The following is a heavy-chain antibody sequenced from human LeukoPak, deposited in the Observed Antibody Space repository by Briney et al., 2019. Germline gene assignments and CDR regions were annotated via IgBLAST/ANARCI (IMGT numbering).Heavy chain of an antibody. V-gene: IGHV4-4*09. CDR1: GGSISSYY. D-gene: IGHD3-3*01. J-gene: IGHJ4*02. CDR3: ARHDPYYDFWSGYFPGPFDY. Sequence: SETLSLTCTVSGGSISSYYWSWIRQPPGKGLEWIGYIYTSGSTNYNPSLKSRVTISVDTSKNQFSLQLSSVTAADTAVYYCARHDPYYDFWSGYFPGPFDYWGQGTLVTVSS. CDR2: IYTSGST.